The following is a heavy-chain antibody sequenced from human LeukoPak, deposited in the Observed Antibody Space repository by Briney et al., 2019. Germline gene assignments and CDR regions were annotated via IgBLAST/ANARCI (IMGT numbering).Heavy chain of an antibody. Sequence: YWSWIRQPPGKGLEWMGIIYPGDSDIRYSPSFQGQVTISADKSISTAYLQWSSLKASDTAMYYCAQLPQGYYGMDVWGQGTTVTVSS. CDR1: YW. CDR2: IYPGDSDI. J-gene: IGHJ6*02. V-gene: IGHV5-51*01. D-gene: IGHD2-2*01. CDR3: AQLPQGYYGMDV.